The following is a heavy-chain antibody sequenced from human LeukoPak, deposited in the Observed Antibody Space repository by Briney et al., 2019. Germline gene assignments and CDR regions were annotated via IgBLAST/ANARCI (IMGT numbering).Heavy chain of an antibody. CDR2: IKQDGSEK. CDR3: AREGSPVKGYYDSSGYYPFAFDI. CDR1: GFTFSSYW. J-gene: IGHJ3*02. D-gene: IGHD3-22*01. Sequence: GGSLRLSCAASGFTFSSYWMSWVRQAPGKGLEWVANIKQDGSEKYYVDSVKGRFTISRDNAKNSLYLQMNSLRAEDTAVYYCAREGSPVKGYYDSSGYYPFAFDIWGQGTMVTVSS. V-gene: IGHV3-7*01.